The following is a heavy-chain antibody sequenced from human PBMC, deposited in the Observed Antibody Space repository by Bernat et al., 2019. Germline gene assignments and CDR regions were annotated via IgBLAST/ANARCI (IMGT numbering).Heavy chain of an antibody. D-gene: IGHD4-23*01. Sequence: QVQLQESGPGLVKPSETLSLTCTVSGGSISSYYWSWIRQPPGKGLEWIGYIYYSGSTNYNPSLKSPVTISVDTSKNQFSLKLSSVTAADTAVYYCARHGTVVTKWGMDVWGQGTTVTVSS. V-gene: IGHV4-59*08. CDR3: ARHGTVVTKWGMDV. CDR1: GGSISSYY. J-gene: IGHJ6*02. CDR2: IYYSGST.